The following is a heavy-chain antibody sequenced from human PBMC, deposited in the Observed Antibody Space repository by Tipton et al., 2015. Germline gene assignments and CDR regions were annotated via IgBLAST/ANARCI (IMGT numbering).Heavy chain of an antibody. CDR2: ISSSGSTI. CDR1: GFTFSDYY. J-gene: IGHJ3*02. CDR3: AKDRVEGATKDSFDI. V-gene: IGHV3-11*01. Sequence: GSLRLSCAASGFTFSDYYMSWIRQAPGKGLEWVSYISSSGSTIYYADSVKGRFTISRDNAKNSLYLQMNSLRAEDTAVYYCAKDRVEGATKDSFDIWGQGTMVAVSS. D-gene: IGHD1-26*01.